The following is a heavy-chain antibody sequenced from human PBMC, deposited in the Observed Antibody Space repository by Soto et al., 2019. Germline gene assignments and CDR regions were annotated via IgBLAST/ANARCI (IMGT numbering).Heavy chain of an antibody. V-gene: IGHV4-61*01. J-gene: IGHJ3*02. CDR3: AREIYGDYFACDI. CDR1: GGSVSSGSYY. Sequence: QVQLQESGPGLVKPSETLSLTCTVSGGSVSSGSYYWSWIRQPPGKGLEWIGYIYYSGSTNYNPSLKSRVTISVDTSKNQFSLKLSSVTAADTAVYYCAREIYGDYFACDIWGQGTMVTVSS. D-gene: IGHD4-17*01. CDR2: IYYSGST.